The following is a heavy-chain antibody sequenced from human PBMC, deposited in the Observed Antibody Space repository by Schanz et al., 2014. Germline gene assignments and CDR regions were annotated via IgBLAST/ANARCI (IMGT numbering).Heavy chain of an antibody. Sequence: QVQLAQSGAEVKKPGSSVKVSCKSSGGTFSTYTISWVRQAPGQGLEWMGRIIPITGITNYAQKFQGRVSITADTSTNTAYMELSSLRSEDTAVYYCASSGAGYSSSWGFDYWGQGTLVTVSS. V-gene: IGHV1-69*02. CDR2: IIPITGIT. CDR3: ASSGAGYSSSWGFDY. D-gene: IGHD6-13*01. CDR1: GGTFSTYT. J-gene: IGHJ4*02.